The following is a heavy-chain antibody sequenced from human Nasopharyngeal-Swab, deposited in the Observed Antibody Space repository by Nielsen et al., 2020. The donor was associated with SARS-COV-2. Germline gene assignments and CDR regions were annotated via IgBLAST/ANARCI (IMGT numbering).Heavy chain of an antibody. Sequence: GESLKISCSASGFTFSSYWMSWVRQAPGKGLEWVSGISIRGVTTYYADSVKGRFTISRDNSKNTVYLDMNSLRAEDTAVYYCANEEVPNDYWGQGTLVTVSS. J-gene: IGHJ4*02. CDR2: ISIRGVTT. CDR1: GFTFSSYW. CDR3: ANEEVPNDY. V-gene: IGHV3-23*01.